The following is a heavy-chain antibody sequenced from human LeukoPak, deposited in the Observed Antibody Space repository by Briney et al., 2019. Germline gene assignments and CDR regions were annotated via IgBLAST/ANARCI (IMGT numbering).Heavy chain of an antibody. Sequence: SETLSLTCAVSGGSISSGGYSWSWIRQPPGKGLEWIGYIYHSGSTYYNPSLKSRVTISVDRSKNQFSLKLRSVTAADTAVYYCARTTVTPLSLRGNWFDPWGQGTLVTVSS. CDR3: ARTTVTPLSLRGNWFDP. CDR2: IYHSGST. D-gene: IGHD4-17*01. CDR1: GGSISSGGYS. J-gene: IGHJ5*02. V-gene: IGHV4-30-2*01.